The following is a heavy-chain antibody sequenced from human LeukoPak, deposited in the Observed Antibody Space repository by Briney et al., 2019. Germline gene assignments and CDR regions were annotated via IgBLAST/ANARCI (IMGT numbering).Heavy chain of an antibody. CDR2: ISGSGGNT. D-gene: IGHD1-26*01. V-gene: IGHV3-23*01. CDR3: ANYGGTYWYYFDY. CDR1: GFTLSSYA. J-gene: IGHJ4*02. Sequence: PGGSLRLSCTTSGFTLSSYAMSWVRQAPAKGLEWVSTISGSGGNTYYADSVKGRFTISRDNSKNTLYLQMNSLRADDTAAYYCANYGGTYWYYFDYWGQGTLVIVSS.